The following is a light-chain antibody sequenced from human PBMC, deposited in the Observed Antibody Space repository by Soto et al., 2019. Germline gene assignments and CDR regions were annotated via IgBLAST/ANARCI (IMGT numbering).Light chain of an antibody. CDR3: QQLNSYPRT. V-gene: IGKV1-17*01. Sequence: DIETTQSPSSLSTSVGDTVTITCRASQGIKSYLNWYQQKPGKAPKLLIYAASTLQSGVPSRFSGSGSGTEFTLTISSLQPEDFATYYCQQLNSYPRTFGGGTKVDIK. CDR1: QGIKSY. CDR2: AAS. J-gene: IGKJ4*01.